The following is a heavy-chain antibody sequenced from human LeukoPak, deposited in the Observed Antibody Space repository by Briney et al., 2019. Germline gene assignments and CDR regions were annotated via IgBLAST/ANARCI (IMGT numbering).Heavy chain of an antibody. J-gene: IGHJ4*02. CDR2: MHPGNGNT. Sequence: ASVKVSCKASGYRFVSNYIQWVRQAPGLGPEWMGWMHPGNGNTRYAEKFQGRVTMTRDTSINTAYMDLSSLRSDDTAVYYCAREGSYCVGGDCYSFDFWGQGTLITVSS. D-gene: IGHD2-21*02. V-gene: IGHV1-2*02. CDR1: GYRFVSNY. CDR3: AREGSYCVGGDCYSFDF.